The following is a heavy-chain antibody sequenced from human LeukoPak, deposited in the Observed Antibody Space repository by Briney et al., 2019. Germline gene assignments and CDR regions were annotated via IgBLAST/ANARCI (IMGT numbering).Heavy chain of an antibody. V-gene: IGHV3-48*03. CDR1: GFTFSSCE. J-gene: IGHJ3*02. Sequence: GGSLRLSCAASGFTFSSCEMNWVRQTPGKGLEWVSYIDSSGTTIYYADSVKGRFTISRDNAKNSLYLQMNSLRAEDTAVYYCARESGSPKRLGAFDIWGQGTMVTVSS. CDR2: IDSSGTTI. CDR3: ARESGSPKRLGAFDI. D-gene: IGHD3-10*01.